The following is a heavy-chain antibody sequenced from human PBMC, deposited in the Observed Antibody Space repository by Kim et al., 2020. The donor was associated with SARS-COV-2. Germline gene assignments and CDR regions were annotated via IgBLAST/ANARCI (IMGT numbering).Heavy chain of an antibody. V-gene: IGHV4-59*08. Sequence: SETLSLTCTVSGGSISSYYWSWIRQPPGKGLEWIGYIYYSGSTNYNPSLKSRVTISVDTSKNQFSLKLSSVTAADTAVYYCARSPRYHYDSSGYYPGAFDIWGQGTMVTVSS. D-gene: IGHD3-22*01. CDR3: ARSPRYHYDSSGYYPGAFDI. J-gene: IGHJ3*02. CDR1: GGSISSYY. CDR2: IYYSGST.